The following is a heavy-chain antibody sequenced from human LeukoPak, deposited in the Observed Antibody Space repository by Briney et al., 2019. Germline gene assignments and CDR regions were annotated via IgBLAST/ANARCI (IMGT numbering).Heavy chain of an antibody. D-gene: IGHD2-2*01. CDR3: VSFYETY. V-gene: IGHV3-74*01. J-gene: IGHJ4*02. Sequence: GGSLRLSCAASGDYWMHRVRQAPGKGLVWVSHINSDGSWTSYADSVKGRFTISKDNAKNTAYLQMNNLRAEDTAVYYCVSFYETYWGRGTLVTVSS. CDR1: GDYW. CDR2: INSDGSWT.